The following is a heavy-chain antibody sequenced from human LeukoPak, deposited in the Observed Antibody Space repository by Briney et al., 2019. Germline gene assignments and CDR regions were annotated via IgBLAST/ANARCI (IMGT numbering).Heavy chain of an antibody. D-gene: IGHD3-16*01. Sequence: KPSETLSLTCTVSGGSISSSSYYWGWIRQPPGKGLEWIGSIYYSGSTYYNPSLKSRVTISVDTSKNQFSLKLSSVTAADTAVYYCARAPRDVGSGVWGSWLYWGQGTLVTVSS. CDR1: GGSISSSSYY. J-gene: IGHJ4*02. CDR2: IYYSGST. CDR3: ARAPRDVGSGVWGSWLY. V-gene: IGHV4-39*07.